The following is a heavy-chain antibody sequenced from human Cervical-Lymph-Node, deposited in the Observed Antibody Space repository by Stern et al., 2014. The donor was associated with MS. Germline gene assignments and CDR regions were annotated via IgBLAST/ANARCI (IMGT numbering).Heavy chain of an antibody. CDR1: GGSISNAEYY. CDR2: SHSSGTT. D-gene: IGHD5-24*01. CDR3: SRDADGYSLVFGY. V-gene: IGHV4-30-4*01. J-gene: IGHJ4*02. Sequence: QVQLQESGPGLVKPSQALSLTCAVTGGSISNAEYYWSWIRPSPGKGLEWIGYSHSSGTTYYNPSLKSRITISVDTSKNQFSLKLRSVTAADTAVYYCSRDADGYSLVFGYWGRGTLVTVSS.